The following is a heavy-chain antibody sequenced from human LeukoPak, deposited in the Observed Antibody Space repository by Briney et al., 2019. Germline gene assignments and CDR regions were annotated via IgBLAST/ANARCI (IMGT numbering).Heavy chain of an antibody. V-gene: IGHV3-21*01. Sequence: GGSLRLSCAASGFTFSSYSMNWVRQAPGKGLEWVSSISSSSSYIYYADSVKGRFTISRDNSKNTLYLQMNSLRAEDTAVYYCARDEYDSSGSDYWGQGTLVTVSS. J-gene: IGHJ4*02. CDR3: ARDEYDSSGSDY. CDR2: ISSSSSYI. CDR1: GFTFSSYS. D-gene: IGHD3-22*01.